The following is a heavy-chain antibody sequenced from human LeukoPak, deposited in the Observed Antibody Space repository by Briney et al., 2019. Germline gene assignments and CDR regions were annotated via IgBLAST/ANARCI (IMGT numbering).Heavy chain of an antibody. CDR1: GFIFRTYG. CDR3: ARAPTGGLRDYYYYYYYMDV. D-gene: IGHD5-12*01. Sequence: PGGSRRLSCTASGFIFRTYGMHWVRQAPDKGLEWVAFIQFDGNNRDYADSVMGRFTVSRDNSKNTLYLQMNSLRAEDTAVYYCARAPTGGLRDYYYYYYYMDVWGKGTTVTVSS. V-gene: IGHV3-30*02. CDR2: IQFDGNNR. J-gene: IGHJ6*03.